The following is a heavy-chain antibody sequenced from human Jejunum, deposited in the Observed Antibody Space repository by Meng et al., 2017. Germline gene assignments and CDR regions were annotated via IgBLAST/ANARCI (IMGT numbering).Heavy chain of an antibody. V-gene: IGHV4-38-2*02. D-gene: IGHD3-22*01. Sequence: SETLSLTCTVSGYSISSGDYWGWVRQPPGKGLELIGSKYETVNTYYNPSLQSRLTISVDTSKNQLSLKLSSVTAEDTAVYYCARDWGCSGGYYHKYWGQGTLVTVSS. CDR2: KYETVNT. J-gene: IGHJ4*02. CDR3: ARDWGCSGGYYHKY. CDR1: GYSISSGDY.